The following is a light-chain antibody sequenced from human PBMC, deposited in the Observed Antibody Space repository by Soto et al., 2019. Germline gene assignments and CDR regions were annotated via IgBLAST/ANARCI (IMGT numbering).Light chain of an antibody. CDR1: SSDVGAYNY. CDR2: EVS. V-gene: IGLV2-14*01. J-gene: IGLJ2*01. CDR3: SSYTSTSTLV. Sequence: QSALTQPASVSGFPGQSITISCTGTSSDVGAYNYVSWYKQHPGKAPKLMIYEVSNRPSGVSNRFSGSKSGNKASLTISGLQVEDEAEYYCSSYTSTSTLVFGGGTKLTVL.